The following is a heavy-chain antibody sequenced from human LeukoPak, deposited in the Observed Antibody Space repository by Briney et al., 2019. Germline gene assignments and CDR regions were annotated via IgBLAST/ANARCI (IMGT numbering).Heavy chain of an antibody. Sequence: PSQTLSLTCAVSGGSISSGGYSWSWIRQPPGKGLEWIGYIYHSGSTYYNPSLKSRVAISVDTSKNQFSLKLNSVTAADTAVYYCARLHRSCVDFWGQGTLVIVSS. J-gene: IGHJ4*02. CDR3: ARLHRSCVDF. CDR2: IYHSGST. D-gene: IGHD2-15*01. CDR1: GGSISSGGYS. V-gene: IGHV4-30-2*05.